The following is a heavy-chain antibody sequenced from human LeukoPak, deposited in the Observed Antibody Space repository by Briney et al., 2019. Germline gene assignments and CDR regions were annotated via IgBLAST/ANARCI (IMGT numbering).Heavy chain of an antibody. CDR1: GYTLTELS. CDR3: ATRVSPYYDSSGYHANWFDP. D-gene: IGHD3-22*01. V-gene: IGHV1-24*01. Sequence: GASVKVSCKVSGYTLTELSMHWVRQAPGKGLEWMGGFDPEDGETIYAQKFQGRVTMTKDTSTDTAYMELSSLRSEDTAVYYCATRVSPYYDSSGYHANWFDPWGQGTLVTVSS. J-gene: IGHJ5*02. CDR2: FDPEDGET.